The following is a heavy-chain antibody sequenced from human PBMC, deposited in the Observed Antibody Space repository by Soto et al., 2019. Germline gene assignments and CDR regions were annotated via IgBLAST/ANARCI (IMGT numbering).Heavy chain of an antibody. D-gene: IGHD6-13*01. CDR2: ISGSGGST. CDR1: GFTFSSYA. V-gene: IGHV3-23*01. J-gene: IGHJ6*02. CDR3: AKDLLGSAAAGPMGYYGMDV. Sequence: GGSLRLSCAASGFTFSSYAMSWVRQAPGKGLEWVSAISGSGGSTYYADSVKGRFTISRDNSKNTLYLQMNSLRAEDTAVYYCAKDLLGSAAAGPMGYYGMDVWGQGTTVTVSS.